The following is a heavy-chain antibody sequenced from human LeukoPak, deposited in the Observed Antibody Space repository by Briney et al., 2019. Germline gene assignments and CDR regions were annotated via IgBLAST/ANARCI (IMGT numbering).Heavy chain of an antibody. V-gene: IGHV4-31*11. CDR3: ARAPRYRYFDY. CDR2: IYYSGGT. CDR1: GGSMSIGGDY. Sequence: PSETLSLTCDVSGGSMSIGGDYWSWIRQHPGKGLEWVGYIYYSGGTYFNPSLKSRLSISVDTSKNQFFLNLSSVTAADTAVYYCARAPRYRYFDYLGPGIRVTVSP. J-gene: IGHJ4*02. D-gene: IGHD5-12*01.